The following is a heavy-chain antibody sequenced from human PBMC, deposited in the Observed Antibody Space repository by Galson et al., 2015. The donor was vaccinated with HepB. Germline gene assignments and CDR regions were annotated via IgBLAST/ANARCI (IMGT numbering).Heavy chain of an antibody. CDR1: GYSFTSYW. J-gene: IGHJ6*02. D-gene: IGHD6-13*01. V-gene: IGHV5-10-1*01. Sequence: QSGAEVKKPGESLRISCKGSGYSFTSYWISWVRQMPGKGLEWMGRIDPSDSYTNYSPSFQGHVTISADKSISTAYLQWSSLKASDTAMYYCARRLAAAGTVYYYYGMDVWGQGTTVTVSS. CDR3: ARRLAAAGTVYYYYGMDV. CDR2: IDPSDSYT.